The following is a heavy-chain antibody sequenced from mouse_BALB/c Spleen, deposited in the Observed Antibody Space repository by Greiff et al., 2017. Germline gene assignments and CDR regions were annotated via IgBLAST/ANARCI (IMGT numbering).Heavy chain of an antibody. CDR3: NVYGISWFAY. CDR2: IDPENGDT. CDR1: GFNIKDYY. J-gene: IGHJ3*01. D-gene: IGHD2-1*01. V-gene: IGHV14-4*02. Sequence: VQLQQSGAELVRSGASVKLSCTASGFNIKDYYMHWVKQRPEQGLEWIGWIDPENGDTEYAPKFQGKATMTADTSSNTAYLQLSSLTSEDTAVYYCNVYGISWFAYWGQGTLVTVAA.